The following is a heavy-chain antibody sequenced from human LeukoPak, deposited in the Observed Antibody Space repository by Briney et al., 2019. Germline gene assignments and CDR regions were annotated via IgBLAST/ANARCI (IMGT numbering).Heavy chain of an antibody. CDR1: GFTFSSYW. V-gene: IGHV3-7*05. J-gene: IGHJ6*02. Sequence: GGSLRLSCAASGFTFSSYWMTWVRQAPGKGLEWVASIKGDGSTKFYVDSLKGRFTISRDNAKISLYLQMNSLRGEDTALYYCARWVITPYNGMDVWGQGTTVTVSS. D-gene: IGHD3-16*01. CDR3: ARWVITPYNGMDV. CDR2: IKGDGSTK.